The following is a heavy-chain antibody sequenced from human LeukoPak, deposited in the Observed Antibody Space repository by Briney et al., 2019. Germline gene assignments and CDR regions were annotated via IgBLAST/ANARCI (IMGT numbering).Heavy chain of an antibody. V-gene: IGHV3-23*01. CDR1: GVTFSNYA. Sequence: GGSLRLSCAASGVTFSNYAMSWVRQAPGGGLEWVSAISGSGDTTFHADSVKGRFTTSRDNSKNTLSLQMSGLRVEDSAVYFCAKDTSAWWYHRAYMNVWGTGTTVTVSS. J-gene: IGHJ6*03. CDR2: ISGSGDTT. D-gene: IGHD2-15*01. CDR3: AKDTSAWWYHRAYMNV.